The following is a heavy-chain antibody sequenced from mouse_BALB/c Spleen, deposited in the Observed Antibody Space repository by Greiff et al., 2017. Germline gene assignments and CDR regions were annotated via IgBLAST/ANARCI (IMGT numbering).Heavy chain of an antibody. CDR2: ISSGGSYT. Sequence: EVKLVESGGDLVKPGGSLKLSCAASGFTFSSYGMSWVRQTPDKRLEWVATISSGGSYTYYPDSVKGRFTISRDNAKNTLYLQMSSLKSEDTAMYYCARLYGNYDPYYAMDYWGQGTSVTVSS. J-gene: IGHJ4*01. D-gene: IGHD2-1*01. V-gene: IGHV5-6*01. CDR3: ARLYGNYDPYYAMDY. CDR1: GFTFSSYG.